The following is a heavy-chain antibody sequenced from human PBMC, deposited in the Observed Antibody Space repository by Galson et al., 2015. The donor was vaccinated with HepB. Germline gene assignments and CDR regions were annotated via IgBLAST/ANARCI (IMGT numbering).Heavy chain of an antibody. CDR3: VKPPFSEVVYYFDY. CDR1: GFTFSSYA. J-gene: IGHJ4*02. Sequence: SLRLSCAASGFTFSSYAMHWVRQAPGKGLEYVSAISSNGGSTYYADSVKGRFTISRDNSKNTLYLQMSSPRAEDTAVYYCVKPPFSEVVYYFDYWGQGTLVTVSS. CDR2: ISSNGGST. V-gene: IGHV3-64D*06. D-gene: IGHD2-15*01.